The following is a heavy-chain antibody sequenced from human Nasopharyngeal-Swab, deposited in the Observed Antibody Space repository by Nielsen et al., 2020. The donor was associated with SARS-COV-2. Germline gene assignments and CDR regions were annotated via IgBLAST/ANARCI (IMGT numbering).Heavy chain of an antibody. V-gene: IGHV3-23*01. CDR3: AKGAYCGGDCYGYFDY. D-gene: IGHD2-21*02. Sequence: GGSLRVSCAASGFTFSTSTMSWVRQAPGKGLEWVSAITDSGDYTSYADSVKGRFTISRDNSKNTLYLQMNSLRAEDTAVYYCAKGAYCGGDCYGYFDYWGQGTLVTVSS. CDR1: GFTFSTST. CDR2: ITDSGDYT. J-gene: IGHJ4*02.